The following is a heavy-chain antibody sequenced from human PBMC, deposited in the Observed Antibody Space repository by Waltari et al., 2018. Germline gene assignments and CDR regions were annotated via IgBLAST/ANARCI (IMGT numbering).Heavy chain of an antibody. CDR1: GYTCTSGD. CDR2: RNPNRGNA. CDR3: AAEKWERQGGYYYYGMDV. D-gene: IGHD1-26*01. V-gene: IGHV1-8*01. Sequence: QLQLVQSGAEVTKPGASVKVSCKAAGYTCTSGDSNGVRQVPGQGLEGMGWRNPNRGNANPEQKFQGRVTMTMDISTSTAYMDLSSLTSEDTAVYYCAAEKWERQGGYYYYGMDVWGQGTTVTVS. J-gene: IGHJ6*02.